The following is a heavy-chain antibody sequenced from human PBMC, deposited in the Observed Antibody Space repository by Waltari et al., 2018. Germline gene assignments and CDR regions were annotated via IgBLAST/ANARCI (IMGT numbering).Heavy chain of an antibody. D-gene: IGHD7-27*01. J-gene: IGHJ4*01. CDR3: TTLDAPWGG. CDR2: ISGSGRSYI. Sequence: DVQLVESGGGLVRPGGSLRLSCAASGFTFSSYDMNWVRQAPGKGLEWVSSISGSGRSYIFYADSVKGRFSISRDNAKNSLFLQMNSLRTEDTAVYYCTTLDAPWGGWGHGTLVTVSS. CDR1: GFTFSSYD. V-gene: IGHV3-21*03.